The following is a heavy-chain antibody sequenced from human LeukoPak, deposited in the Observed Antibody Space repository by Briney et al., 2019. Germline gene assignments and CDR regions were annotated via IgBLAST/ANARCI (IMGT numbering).Heavy chain of an antibody. V-gene: IGHV1-2*02. CDR1: GYTFTSYY. D-gene: IGHD5-18*01. Sequence: GASVKVSCKASGYTFTSYYIHWVRQAPGQGHEWVGLINPDTGGAKYAQKFQGRVTMTRDTSISTAYMELSRLTSDDTAVYFCARGEELWFDYWGQGTLVTVSS. CDR2: INPDTGGA. J-gene: IGHJ4*02. CDR3: ARGEELWFDY.